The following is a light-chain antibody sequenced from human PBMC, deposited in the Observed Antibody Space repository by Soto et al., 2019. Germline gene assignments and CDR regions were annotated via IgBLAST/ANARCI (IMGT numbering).Light chain of an antibody. CDR1: QSLEFSDGITY. J-gene: IGKJ1*01. CDR2: RVS. CDR3: MQGSHWPLT. Sequence: DVVMTQSSLSLPVTLGQPASISCRSSQSLEFSDGITYLTWFHQRPGQSPRRLLYRVSTRDSGVPDRFSGSGSGSDFTLTINRVEAEDLGVHYCMQGSHWPLTFGQGTKVEVK. V-gene: IGKV2-30*01.